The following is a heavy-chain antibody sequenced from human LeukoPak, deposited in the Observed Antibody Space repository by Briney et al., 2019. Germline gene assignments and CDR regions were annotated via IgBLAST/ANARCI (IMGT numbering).Heavy chain of an antibody. J-gene: IGHJ4*02. Sequence: GGSLRLSCAASGFTFRVYAMTWVRQAPGKGLEWVSGISGSGSSTYSADSVKGRFTISRDNSNNTLYLQMNSLRAEDTAVYYCAKTKKYYYDHFDYWGQGTLVTVSS. D-gene: IGHD3-22*01. V-gene: IGHV3-23*01. CDR2: ISGSGSST. CDR3: AKTKKYYYDHFDY. CDR1: GFTFRVYA.